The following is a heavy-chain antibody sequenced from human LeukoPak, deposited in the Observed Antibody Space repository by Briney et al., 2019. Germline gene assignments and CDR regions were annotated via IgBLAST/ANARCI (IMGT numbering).Heavy chain of an antibody. CDR2: ISYDGSNK. CDR3: GKECSSTTCYP. Sequence: GGSLRLPCAASGFTFSSYAMHWVRQAPGKGLEWVAVISYDGSNKYYADSVKGRFTISRDNTKNTLHLQMNSLRAEDTAIYYCGKECSSTTCYPWGQGTQVTVSS. J-gene: IGHJ4*02. D-gene: IGHD2-2*01. V-gene: IGHV3-30-3*01. CDR1: GFTFSSYA.